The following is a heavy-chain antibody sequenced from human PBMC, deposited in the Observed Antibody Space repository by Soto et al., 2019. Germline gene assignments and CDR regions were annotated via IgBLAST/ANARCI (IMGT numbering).Heavy chain of an antibody. D-gene: IGHD3-3*01. J-gene: IGHJ4*02. CDR1: GFSLTTSGVC. CDR2: IYWDDDK. Sequence: QITLNESGPTQVKPRQTLTLNCTFSGFSLTTSGVCVGWIRQSPGKAPEWLALIYWDDDKRYSPSLKSRLTITKDTSKNQVVLTMADLDPADTATYYCAHRVLRTVFGLVTTTAIYFDFWGQGTPVAVSS. V-gene: IGHV2-5*02. CDR3: AHRVLRTVFGLVTTTAIYFDF.